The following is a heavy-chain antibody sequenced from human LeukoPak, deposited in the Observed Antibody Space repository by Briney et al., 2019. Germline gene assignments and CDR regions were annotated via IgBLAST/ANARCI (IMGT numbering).Heavy chain of an antibody. CDR1: GYSFTSYW. J-gene: IGHJ6*03. V-gene: IGHV5-51*01. Sequence: GESLKISCKGSGYSFTSYWIGWVRQMPGKGPEWMGIIYPGDSDTRYSPSFQGQVTISADKSISTAYLQWSSLKASDTAMYYCARPHSSSKHYYYYMDVWGKGTTVTVSS. D-gene: IGHD6-6*01. CDR2: IYPGDSDT. CDR3: ARPHSSSKHYYYYMDV.